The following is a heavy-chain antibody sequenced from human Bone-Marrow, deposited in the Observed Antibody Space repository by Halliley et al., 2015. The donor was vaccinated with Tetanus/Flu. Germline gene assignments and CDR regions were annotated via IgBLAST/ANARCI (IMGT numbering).Heavy chain of an antibody. CDR3: ARGGWRRRRNWFDP. D-gene: IGHD6-19*01. Sequence: TLSLTCAVVDESLSGYYWSWLRQPPGKGLEWIGEISHSGSARYNSALRSRVTMSADTSKKQISLKLRSATAADTAVYYCARGGWRRRRNWFDPWGQGTLVTVSS. CDR1: DESLSGYY. J-gene: IGHJ5*02. V-gene: IGHV4-34*01. CDR2: ISHSGSA.